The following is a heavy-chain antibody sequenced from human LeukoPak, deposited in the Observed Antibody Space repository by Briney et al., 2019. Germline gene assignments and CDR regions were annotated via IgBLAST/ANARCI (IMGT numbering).Heavy chain of an antibody. V-gene: IGHV3-23*01. D-gene: IGHD3-9*01. J-gene: IGHJ4*02. Sequence: GGSLRLSCAASGFTFSSYAMSWVRQAPGKGLEWVSAVSGSGGSTYYADSVEGRFTISRDNSKNTLHLQMNSLRAEDTAVYYCAKRGVTGYKEAFDYWGQGTLVTVSS. CDR1: GFTFSSYA. CDR2: VSGSGGST. CDR3: AKRGVTGYKEAFDY.